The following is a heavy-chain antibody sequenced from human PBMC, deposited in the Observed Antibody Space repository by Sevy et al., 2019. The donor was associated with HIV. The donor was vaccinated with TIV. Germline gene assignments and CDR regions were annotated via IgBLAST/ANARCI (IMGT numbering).Heavy chain of an antibody. CDR1: GGSISSYY. J-gene: IGHJ4*02. D-gene: IGHD2-21*01. CDR3: ARSHLAFCGGDCFSPYYFDS. V-gene: IGHV4-59*01. Sequence: SETLSLTCSVSGGSISSYYWNWIRQPPGKGLDRIGYIYSSGSTNYNPSLKSRVTISVDMSKNQFSLKLSSVTAADTAVYYCARSHLAFCGGDCFSPYYFDSWGQGTLVTVSS. CDR2: IYSSGST.